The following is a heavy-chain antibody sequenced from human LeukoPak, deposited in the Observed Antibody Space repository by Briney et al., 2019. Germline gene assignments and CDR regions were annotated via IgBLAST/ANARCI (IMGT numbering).Heavy chain of an antibody. CDR1: GYTFTGYY. J-gene: IGHJ6*02. D-gene: IGHD2/OR15-2a*01. CDR3: ARVLSTYYYYGMDV. CDR2: INPNSGGT. V-gene: IGHV1-2*02. Sequence: ASVKVSCKASGYTFTGYYMHWVRLAPGQGLEWMGWINPNSGGTNYAQKFQGRVTMTRDTSISTAYMELSRLRSDDTAVYYCARVLSTYYYYGMDVWGQGTTVTVSS.